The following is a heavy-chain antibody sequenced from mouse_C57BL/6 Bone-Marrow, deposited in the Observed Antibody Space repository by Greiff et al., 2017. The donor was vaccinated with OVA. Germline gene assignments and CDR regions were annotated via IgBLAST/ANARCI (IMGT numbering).Heavy chain of an antibody. D-gene: IGHD2-5*01. CDR1: GFSLTSYG. CDR2: IWSGGST. Sequence: VMLVESGPGLVQPSQSLSITCTVSGFSLTSYGVHWVRQSPGKGLEWLGVIWSGGSTDYNAAFISRLSISKDNSKSQVFFKMNSLQAGDTAIYYCARRGNYSKVGFAYWGQGTLVTVSA. CDR3: ARRGNYSKVGFAY. J-gene: IGHJ3*01. V-gene: IGHV2-2*01.